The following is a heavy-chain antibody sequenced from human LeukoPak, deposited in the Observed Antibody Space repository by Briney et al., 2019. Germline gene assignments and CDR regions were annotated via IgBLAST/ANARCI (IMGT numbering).Heavy chain of an antibody. D-gene: IGHD2-2*01. J-gene: IGHJ2*01. CDR2: ISSSSSTI. CDR3: ARRRGYQRYFDL. Sequence: PGGSLRLSCAASGFTFSSYSMNWVRQAPGKGLEWVSYISSSSSTIYYAGSVKGRFTISRDNARNSLYLQMNSLRAEDTAVYYCARRRGYQRYFDLWGRGTLVTVSS. CDR1: GFTFSSYS. V-gene: IGHV3-48*04.